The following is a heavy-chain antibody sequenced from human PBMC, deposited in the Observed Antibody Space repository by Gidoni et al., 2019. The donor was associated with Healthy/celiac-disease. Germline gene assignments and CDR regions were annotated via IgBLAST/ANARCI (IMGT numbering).Heavy chain of an antibody. Sequence: QVQLVESGGGVVQPGRSLRLSCAASGCTFSSYAMHWVRQAPGKGLEWVAVISYDGSNKYYADSVKGRFTISRDNSKNTLYLQMNSLRAEDTAVYYCARDRGSGRLDAFDIWGQGTMVTVSS. CDR3: ARDRGSGRLDAFDI. V-gene: IGHV3-30-3*01. D-gene: IGHD3-10*01. J-gene: IGHJ3*02. CDR1: GCTFSSYA. CDR2: ISYDGSNK.